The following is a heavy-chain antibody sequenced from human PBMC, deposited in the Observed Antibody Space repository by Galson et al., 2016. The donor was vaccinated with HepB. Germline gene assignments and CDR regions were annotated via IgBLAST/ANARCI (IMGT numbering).Heavy chain of an antibody. D-gene: IGHD5-12*01. CDR2: ISYDGNNK. Sequence: SLRLSCAASGFTFSSYGIHWVRQAPGKGLEWVAVISYDGNNKYYADSVKGRFTISRDNAKNSLYLQMNSLRADDTAVYYCARDKGTYSAYDYSRYYYYGMDVWGQGTTVTVSS. J-gene: IGHJ6*02. V-gene: IGHV3-30*03. CDR3: ARDKGTYSAYDYSRYYYYGMDV. CDR1: GFTFSSYG.